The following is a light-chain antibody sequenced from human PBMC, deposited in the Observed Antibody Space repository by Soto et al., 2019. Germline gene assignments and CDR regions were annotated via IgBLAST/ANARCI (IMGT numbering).Light chain of an antibody. CDR2: GNN. J-gene: IGLJ2*01. V-gene: IGLV1-40*01. Sequence: QSVLTQPPSVSGAPGQTITISCTGSSSNIGAGYDVHWYQQLPGRAPKLLIYGNNNRPSGVPDRFSGSKSGTSVSLAITGLRGEDGADYHCQSYDSSLTNAVFGGGTKLTAL. CDR3: QSYDSSLTNAV. CDR1: SSNIGAGYD.